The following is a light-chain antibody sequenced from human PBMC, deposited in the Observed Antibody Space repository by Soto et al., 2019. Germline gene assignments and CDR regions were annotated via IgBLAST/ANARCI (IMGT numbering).Light chain of an antibody. CDR1: QSVTSNY. J-gene: IGKJ1*01. CDR2: GAS. V-gene: IGKV3-20*01. CDR3: QQYSRSPRT. Sequence: EIVLAQSPGTLSLSPWERATLSCRASQSVTSNYLAWYQQKPGQAPRLLIYGASNRATGIPDRFSGSGSETDFTLTISRLEPEDFAVYYCQQYSRSPRTFGQGTKV.